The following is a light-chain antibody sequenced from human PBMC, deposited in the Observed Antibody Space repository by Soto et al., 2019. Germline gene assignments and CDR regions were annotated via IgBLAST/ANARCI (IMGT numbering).Light chain of an antibody. CDR3: SSFTTSDTYV. Sequence: SALTQPPSVSGSPGQSVAISCTGTSSDVGSFNRVSWYQQSPGTAPKLMIYDVNNRPSGVPDRFSGSKSGNAASLTISGLQAEDESDYYCSSFTTSDTYVFGTGTKVTVL. CDR1: SSDVGSFNR. J-gene: IGLJ1*01. V-gene: IGLV2-18*02. CDR2: DVN.